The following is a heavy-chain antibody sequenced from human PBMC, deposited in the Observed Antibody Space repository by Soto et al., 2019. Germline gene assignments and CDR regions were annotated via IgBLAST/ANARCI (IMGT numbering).Heavy chain of an antibody. CDR3: ARVYSSGGSCYGIDY. V-gene: IGHV1-46*01. J-gene: IGHJ4*02. CDR1: GCTFTTYY. CDR2: INPSGGST. Sequence: QVQLVQSRAEVKKPGASVKVSCKASGCTFTTYYMHWVRQAPGQGLEWMGIINPSGGSTSYAQKFQGRVTMTRDTSTSTVYMELSSLRSEDTAVYYCARVYSSGGSCYGIDYWGQGTLVTVSS. D-gene: IGHD2-15*01.